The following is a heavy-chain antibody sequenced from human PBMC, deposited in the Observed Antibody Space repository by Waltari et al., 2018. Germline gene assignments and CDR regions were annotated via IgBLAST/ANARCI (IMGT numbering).Heavy chain of an antibody. CDR1: GYSFTSYW. CDR2: IYPGDSDT. Sequence: EVQLVQSGAEVKKPGESLKISCKGSGYSFTSYWIGWVRQMPGKGLEWMGIIYPGDSDTRYSPAFQGQVTMSADKSISTAYLQWSSLKAADTAMYYCARLRTYYYDSSGYLEAFDIWGQGTMVTVSS. D-gene: IGHD3-22*01. J-gene: IGHJ3*02. CDR3: ARLRTYYYDSSGYLEAFDI. V-gene: IGHV5-51*03.